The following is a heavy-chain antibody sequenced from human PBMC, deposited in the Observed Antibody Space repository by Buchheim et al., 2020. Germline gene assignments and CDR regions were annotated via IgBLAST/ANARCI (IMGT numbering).Heavy chain of an antibody. CDR3: ARVAQLGYCSGGSCYRPYYYYGMDV. V-gene: IGHV4-4*02. Sequence: QVQLQESGPGLVKPSGTLSLTCAVSGGSISSSNWWSWVRQPPGKGLEWIGEIYHSGSTNYNPSLKSRVTISVDKSKNQFSLKLSSVTAADTAVYYCARVAQLGYCSGGSCYRPYYYYGMDVWGQGTT. CDR2: IYHSGST. D-gene: IGHD2-15*01. CDR1: GGSISSSNW. J-gene: IGHJ6*02.